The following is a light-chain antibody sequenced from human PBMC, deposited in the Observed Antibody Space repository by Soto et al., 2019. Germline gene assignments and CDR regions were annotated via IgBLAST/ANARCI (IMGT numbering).Light chain of an antibody. J-gene: IGLJ1*01. V-gene: IGLV2-14*01. CDR2: EVN. CDR1: SRDLGGYTD. Sequence: QSVLPQPASVSGAPRQSITSSCTGASRDLGGYTDVSSYHRHPGKAPKLIIYEVNNRPSGVSNRFSGSKSGNTASLTISGLQAEDEADYYCSSYTRSSTLHVFGTGTKVTVL. CDR3: SSYTRSSTLHV.